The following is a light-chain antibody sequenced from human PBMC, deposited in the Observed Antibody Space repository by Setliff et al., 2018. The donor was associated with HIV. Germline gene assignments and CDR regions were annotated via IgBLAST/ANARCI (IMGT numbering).Light chain of an antibody. Sequence: QSVLTQPPSVSGAPGQRVTISCTGSSSNIGAGYDVHWYQQLPGTAPKLLTYGSRNRPSGVPDRFSGSKSATSASLAITGLQAEDEADYYCASYKRTSQWVVGGGTK. V-gene: IGLV1-40*01. CDR2: GSR. CDR3: ASYKRTSQWV. J-gene: IGLJ3*02. CDR1: SSNIGAGYD.